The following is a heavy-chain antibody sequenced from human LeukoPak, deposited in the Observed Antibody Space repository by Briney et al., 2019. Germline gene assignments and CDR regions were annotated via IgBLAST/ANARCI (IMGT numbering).Heavy chain of an antibody. J-gene: IGHJ4*02. CDR3: ARAAKDYYDSSAPDY. CDR1: GGSISSGGYY. Sequence: SQTLSLTCTVSGGSISSGGYYWSWIRQHPGKGLEWIGYIYYSGSTYYNPSLKSRVTISVDTSKNQFSLKLSFVTAADTAVYYCARAAKDYYDSSAPDYWGQGTLVTVSS. D-gene: IGHD3-22*01. V-gene: IGHV4-31*03. CDR2: IYYSGST.